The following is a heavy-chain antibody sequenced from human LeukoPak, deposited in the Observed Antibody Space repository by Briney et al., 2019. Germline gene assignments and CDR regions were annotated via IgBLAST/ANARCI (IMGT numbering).Heavy chain of an antibody. D-gene: IGHD3-16*02. CDR1: GGTFSSYA. J-gene: IGHJ4*02. Sequence: SVKVSCKASGGTFSSYAISWVRQAPGQGLEWMGGIIPIFGTANYAQKFQGRVTITADESTSTAYMELSSLRSEDTAVYYCARQAALLRLGELSLFRWGQGTLITVSS. V-gene: IGHV1-69*13. CDR2: IIPIFGTA. CDR3: ARQAALLRLGELSLFR.